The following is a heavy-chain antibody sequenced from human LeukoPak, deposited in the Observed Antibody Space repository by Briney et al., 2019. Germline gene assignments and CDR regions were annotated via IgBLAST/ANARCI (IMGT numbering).Heavy chain of an antibody. D-gene: IGHD3-22*01. CDR2: IYYSGST. V-gene: IGHV4-39*07. CDR1: GGSISSSSYY. J-gene: IGHJ5*02. Sequence: SETLSLTCTVSGGSISSSSYYWGWIRQPPGTGLEWIGSIYYSGSTYYNPSLKSRVTISVDTSKNQFSLKLSSVTAADTAVYYCAIAGPNYYDSSGYPAANWFDPWGQGTLVTVSS. CDR3: AIAGPNYYDSSGYPAANWFDP.